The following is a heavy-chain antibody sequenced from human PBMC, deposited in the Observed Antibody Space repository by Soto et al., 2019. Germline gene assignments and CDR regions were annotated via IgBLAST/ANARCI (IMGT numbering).Heavy chain of an antibody. CDR3: ARDPKTSGGQHWAFNYFDS. J-gene: IGHJ4*02. V-gene: IGHV3-30-3*01. Sequence: QVQLVESGGGVVQPGRSLRLSCAASGFSFSISPMHWVRQAPGKGPEWVALISYDGTNKFYADSVKGRFTISRDNSKSTLYLQAESLRPEDAAVYYCARDPKTSGGQHWAFNYFDSWGQGTLVTGSS. CDR1: GFSFSISP. D-gene: IGHD7-27*01. CDR2: ISYDGTNK.